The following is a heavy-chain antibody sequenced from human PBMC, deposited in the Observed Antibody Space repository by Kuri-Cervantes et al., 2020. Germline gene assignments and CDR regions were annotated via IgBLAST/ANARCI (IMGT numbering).Heavy chain of an antibody. V-gene: IGHV1-45*02. D-gene: IGHD6-19*01. J-gene: IGHJ4*02. CDR3: ARGDLAVAGTGLGY. CDR1: GYTFTYRY. Sequence: SVKVSCKASGYTFTYRYLHWVRQAPGQALEWMGWITPFNGNTNYAQKFQDRVTITRDRSMSTAYMELSSLRSEDTAMYYCARGDLAVAGTGLGYWGQGTLVTVSS. CDR2: ITPFNGNT.